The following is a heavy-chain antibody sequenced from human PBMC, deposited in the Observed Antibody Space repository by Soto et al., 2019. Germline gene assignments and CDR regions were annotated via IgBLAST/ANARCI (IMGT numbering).Heavy chain of an antibody. J-gene: IGHJ6*02. Sequence: ASVKVSCKASGYTFTGYYMHWVRQAPVQGLEWMGWINPNSGGTNYAQKFQGRVTMTRDTSISTAYMELSRLRSDDTAVYYCARGGGSWVYYYYGMDVWGQGTTVTVSS. CDR1: GYTFTGYY. CDR3: ARGGGSWVYYYYGMDV. D-gene: IGHD3-16*01. V-gene: IGHV1-2*02. CDR2: INPNSGGT.